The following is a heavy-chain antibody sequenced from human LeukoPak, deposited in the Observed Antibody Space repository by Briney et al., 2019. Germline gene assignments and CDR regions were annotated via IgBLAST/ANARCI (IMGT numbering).Heavy chain of an antibody. Sequence: GGSLRPSCAASGFTFSSYSMNWVRQAPGKGLEWVSSISSSSSYIYYADSVKGRFTISRDNAKNSLYLQMNSLRAEDTAVYYCARDEGASGDYLDAFDIWGQGTMVTVSS. V-gene: IGHV3-21*01. CDR1: GFTFSSYS. J-gene: IGHJ3*02. CDR3: ARDEGASGDYLDAFDI. D-gene: IGHD4-17*01. CDR2: ISSSSSYI.